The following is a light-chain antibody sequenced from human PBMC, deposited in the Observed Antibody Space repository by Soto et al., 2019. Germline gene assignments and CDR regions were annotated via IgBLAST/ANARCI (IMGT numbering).Light chain of an antibody. CDR2: DAS. J-gene: IGKJ4*01. V-gene: IGKV3-11*01. CDR1: QSVSSY. CDR3: QQRGNWPT. Sequence: EIVLTQSPATLSLSPGERATLSCRASQSVSSYLAWYQEKPGQAPRLLIYDASNRATGIPARFSGSGSGTDFTLTISSLEPEDFAVYYCQQRGNWPTFGGGTKVEI.